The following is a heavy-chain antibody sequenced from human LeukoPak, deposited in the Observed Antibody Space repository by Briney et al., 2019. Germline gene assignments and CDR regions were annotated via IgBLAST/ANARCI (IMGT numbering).Heavy chain of an antibody. J-gene: IGHJ4*02. CDR3: ARPVGYYSYFDY. CDR2: ISYDGSNK. CDR1: GFTFSSYA. Sequence: GGSLRLSCAASGFTFSSYAMHWVRQAPGTGLEWVAVISYDGSNKYYADSVKGRFTISRDNSKNTLYLQMNSLRAEDTAVYYCARPVGYYSYFDYWGQGTLVTVSS. V-gene: IGHV3-30-3*01. D-gene: IGHD3-22*01.